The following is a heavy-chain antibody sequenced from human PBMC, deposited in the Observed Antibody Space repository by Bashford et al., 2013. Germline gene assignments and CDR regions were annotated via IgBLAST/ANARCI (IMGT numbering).Heavy chain of an antibody. CDR3: TTLLRVAAALVLILESL. CDR2: IKSKTDGGTT. Sequence: GSLRLSCAASGFTFSNAWMSWVRQAPGKGLEWVGRIKSKTDGGTTDYAAPVKGRFTISRDDSKNTLYLQMNSLKTEDTAVYYCTTLLRVAAALVLILESLWGQGTLVTVSS. V-gene: IGHV3-15*01. D-gene: IGHD6-13*01. J-gene: IGHJ4*02. CDR1: GFTFSNAW.